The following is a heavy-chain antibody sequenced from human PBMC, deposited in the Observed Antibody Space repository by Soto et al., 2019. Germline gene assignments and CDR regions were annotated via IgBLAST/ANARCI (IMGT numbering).Heavy chain of an antibody. V-gene: IGHV1-69*12. Sequence: QVQLVQSGAEVKKPGSSVKVSCKVSGGTFSNYAIDWVRLAPGHGLEWMGGIVPIFGTTYYTQKFQGRATIIADDSTTTAYVARRSLRSEDPARYYCARIESVAGLYNYHRLDVWGQGTAVTVSS. CDR2: IVPIFGTT. J-gene: IGHJ6*02. CDR3: ARIESVAGLYNYHRLDV. CDR1: GGTFSNYA. D-gene: IGHD6-19*01.